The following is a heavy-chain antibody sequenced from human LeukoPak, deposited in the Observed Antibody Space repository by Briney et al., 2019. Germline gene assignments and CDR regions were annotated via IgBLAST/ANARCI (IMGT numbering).Heavy chain of an antibody. CDR2: IIPILDIA. D-gene: IGHD3-22*01. Sequence: SSVTVSCKASRGTFSNYTVNWVRPAPGKGLEWMGSIIPILDIANYPQKFQDRVTMTADESTSTAYMELSSLRSEDTAVYYCARAYYYDSSGYDAFDIWGQGTTVTVSS. V-gene: IGHV1-69*02. CDR3: ARAYYYDSSGYDAFDI. J-gene: IGHJ3*02. CDR1: RGTFSNYT.